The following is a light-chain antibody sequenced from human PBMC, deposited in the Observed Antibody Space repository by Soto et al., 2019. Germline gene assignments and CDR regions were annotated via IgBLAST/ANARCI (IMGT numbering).Light chain of an antibody. CDR1: SSDIGAYDY. V-gene: IGLV2-14*01. CDR2: EVT. CDR3: SSYTNINTRACV. J-gene: IGLJ1*01. Sequence: QSVLTQPASLSGSPGQSITISCTGTSSDIGAYDYVSWFQQHPGKAPKLIIYEVTDRPSGVSNRFSGSKSGNTASLTIPGLQAEDEAEYYCSSYTNINTRACVFGTGTKVTVL.